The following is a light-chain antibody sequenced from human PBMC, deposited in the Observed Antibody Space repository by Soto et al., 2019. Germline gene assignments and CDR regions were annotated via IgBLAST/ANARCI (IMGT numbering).Light chain of an antibody. J-gene: IGKJ3*01. CDR3: QQRSSWPFT. CDR1: QSVSSN. Sequence: EDVLTQSPATLSLSPGERATLSCRASQSVSSNLAWYQQRPGQAPRLLIYDASNRATGIPARFSGSGSGTDFTLTISSLQPEDFAVYYCQQRSSWPFTFGPGTKVDIK. V-gene: IGKV3-11*01. CDR2: DAS.